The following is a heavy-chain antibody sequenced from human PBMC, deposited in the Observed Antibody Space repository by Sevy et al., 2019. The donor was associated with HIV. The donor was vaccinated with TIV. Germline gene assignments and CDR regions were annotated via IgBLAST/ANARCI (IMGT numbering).Heavy chain of an antibody. CDR1: GFTFSSYG. V-gene: IGHV3-33*01. J-gene: IGHJ4*02. CDR3: ARGWGHGSGSYYDY. D-gene: IGHD3-10*01. CDR2: IWYDGSNK. Sequence: GGALRLSCAASGFTFSSYGMHWVRQAPGKGLEWVAAIWYDGSNKDYADSVKGRFTISRDNCKNTLYLQMNSLRAEDTAVYYCARGWGHGSGSYYDYWGQGTLVTVSS.